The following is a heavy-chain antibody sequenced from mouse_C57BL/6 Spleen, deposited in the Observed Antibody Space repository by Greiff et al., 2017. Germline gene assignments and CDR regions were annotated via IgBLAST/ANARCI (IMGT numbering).Heavy chain of an antibody. CDR2: IHPNSGST. D-gene: IGHD2-5*01. CDR3: EAYYSNYDWYFDV. J-gene: IGHJ1*03. V-gene: IGHV1-64*01. CDR1: GYTFTSYW. Sequence: QVQLQQPGAELVKPGASVQLSCKASGYTFTSYWMHWVKQRPGQGLEWIGMIHPNSGSTNYNEKFKSKATLTVDKSSSTAYMQLSSLTSEDSAVYYGEAYYSNYDWYFDVWGTGTTVTVSA.